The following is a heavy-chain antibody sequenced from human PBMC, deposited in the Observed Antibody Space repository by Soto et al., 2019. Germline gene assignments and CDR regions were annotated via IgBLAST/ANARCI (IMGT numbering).Heavy chain of an antibody. CDR2: IIPIFGTA. CDR1: GGTFSSYA. V-gene: IGHV1-69*13. D-gene: IGHD1-26*01. J-gene: IGHJ5*02. CDR3: ARVVGATVGWEDWFDP. Sequence: SVKVSCKASGGTFSSYAISWARQAPGQGLEWMGGIIPIFGTANYAQKFQGRVTITADESTSTAYMELSSLRSEDTAVYYCARVVGATVGWEDWFDPWGQGTLVTVSS.